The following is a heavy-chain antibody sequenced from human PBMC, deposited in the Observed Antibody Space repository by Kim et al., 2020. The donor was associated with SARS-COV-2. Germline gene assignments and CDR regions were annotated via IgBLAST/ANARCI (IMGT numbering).Heavy chain of an antibody. V-gene: IGHV3-30*02. J-gene: IGHJ6*02. CDR3: AKQGYIFELNTYDGMDL. Sequence: IRGRVTVSRDYSKNTLYLQMNSLTAEDTAVYYCAKQGYIFELNTYDGMDLWGQGTTVTVSS. D-gene: IGHD5-12*01.